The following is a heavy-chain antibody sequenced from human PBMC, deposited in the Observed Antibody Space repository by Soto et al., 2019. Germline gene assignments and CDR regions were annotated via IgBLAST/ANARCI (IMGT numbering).Heavy chain of an antibody. V-gene: IGHV1-18*01. J-gene: IGHJ6*02. D-gene: IGHD3-10*01. CDR1: GYTFTTYG. CDR2: ISAYNGNT. CDR3: ARDDYYGLGSPYGMDV. Sequence: QVQLVQSGAEVKNPGASVKVSCKASGYTFTTYGISWVRQAPGQGLEWMGWISAYNGNTNYAQKLQGRVTMTTDTSTSTAYMELGSLRSDDTAVYYCARDDYYGLGSPYGMDVWGQGTTVTVSS.